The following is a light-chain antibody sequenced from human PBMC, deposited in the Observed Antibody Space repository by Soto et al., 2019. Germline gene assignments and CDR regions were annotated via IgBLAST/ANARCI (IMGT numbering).Light chain of an antibody. V-gene: IGKV3D-15*01. CDR1: QSVSSN. CDR3: QQYNNWPRT. J-gene: IGKJ5*01. Sequence: EIVMTQSPATLSVSPGERATLSCRASQSVSSNLAWYQQKPGQAPRLLIYAASNRATGIPARFSGSASGTEFTLTISSLQSEDFAVYYCQQYNNWPRTFGQGTRLEI. CDR2: AAS.